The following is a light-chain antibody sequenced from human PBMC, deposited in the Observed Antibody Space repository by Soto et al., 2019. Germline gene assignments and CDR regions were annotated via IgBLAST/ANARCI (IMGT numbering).Light chain of an antibody. CDR1: QSVSSY. V-gene: IGKV3-15*01. Sequence: EIVLTQSPATLSLSPGERATLSCGASQSVSSYLAWYQQKPGQAPRLLIYDASTRATGIPARFSGSGSGTDFTLTISSLQSQDFAVYYCQQYNKWPRTFGQGTRLEIK. CDR2: DAS. J-gene: IGKJ5*01. CDR3: QQYNKWPRT.